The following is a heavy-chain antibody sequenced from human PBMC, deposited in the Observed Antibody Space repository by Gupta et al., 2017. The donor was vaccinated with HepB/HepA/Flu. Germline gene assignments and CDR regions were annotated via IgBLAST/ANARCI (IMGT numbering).Heavy chain of an antibody. CDR2: IYQSGST. CDR1: GGSISSSNW. CDR3: ARANYGGNSGSGVDF. Sequence: QVQLQESGPGLVKPLGTLSLTCAVSGGSISSSNWWSWVRQPPGKGLEWIGEIYQSGSTNYNPSLKSRVTISVDKSKNQFSLKLTSVTAADTAVYYCARANYGGNSGSGVDFWGQGTVVTVSS. D-gene: IGHD4-23*01. V-gene: IGHV4-4*02. J-gene: IGHJ4*02.